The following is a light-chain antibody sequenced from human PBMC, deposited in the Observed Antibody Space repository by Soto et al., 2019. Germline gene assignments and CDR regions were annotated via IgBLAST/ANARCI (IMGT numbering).Light chain of an antibody. V-gene: IGKV3-20*01. J-gene: IGKJ4*01. CDR2: GAS. Sequence: EIVLTQSPDTLSLSPGEGATLSCRASESVINNYLAWYQQKPGQAPRLLIFGASSRATGIPDRFSGSGSGADFSLTISRLDPEDFAVYYCQQYGGSPLTFGGGTKVEIE. CDR1: ESVINNY. CDR3: QQYGGSPLT.